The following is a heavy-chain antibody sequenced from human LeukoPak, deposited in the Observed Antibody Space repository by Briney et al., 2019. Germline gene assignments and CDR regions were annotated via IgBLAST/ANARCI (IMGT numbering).Heavy chain of an antibody. D-gene: IGHD3-22*01. CDR2: IYTSGST. CDR1: GGSISSYY. J-gene: IGHJ5*02. Sequence: SETLSLTCTVSGGSISSYYWSWIRQPAGNGLEWIGRIYTSGSTNYNPSLKSRVTMSVDTSKNQFSLKLTSVTAADTAVYYCARLVVITTFDWFDPWGQGTLVTVPS. CDR3: ARLVVITTFDWFDP. V-gene: IGHV4-4*07.